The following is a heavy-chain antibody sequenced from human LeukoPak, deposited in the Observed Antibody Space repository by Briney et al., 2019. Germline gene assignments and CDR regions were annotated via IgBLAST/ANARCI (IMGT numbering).Heavy chain of an antibody. D-gene: IGHD3-22*01. V-gene: IGHV3-11*04. J-gene: IGHJ3*02. CDR3: ARDRGHYYDSSGLRCAFDI. CDR2: ISSSGSST. Sequence: PGGSLRLSCAASGFTFSDYYLSWIRQAPRKVLEWVSSISSSGSSTYYADSVKGRFTISRDNAKNSLYLQMNSLRAEDTAVYYCARDRGHYYDSSGLRCAFDIWGQGTMVTVSS. CDR1: GFTFSDYY.